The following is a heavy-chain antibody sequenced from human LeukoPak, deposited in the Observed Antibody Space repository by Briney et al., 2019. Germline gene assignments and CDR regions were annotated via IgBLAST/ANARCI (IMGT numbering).Heavy chain of an antibody. V-gene: IGHV3-21*01. Sequence: GGSLRLSCAASGITFRSYSMNWVRQAPGKGLEWVSSISSSSSYIYYADSVKGRFTISRDNSKNTLYLQMNSLRAEDTAVYYCAKDSGSYVLQGWGQGTLVTVSS. CDR3: AKDSGSYVLQG. CDR1: GITFRSYS. D-gene: IGHD1-26*01. CDR2: ISSSSSYI. J-gene: IGHJ4*02.